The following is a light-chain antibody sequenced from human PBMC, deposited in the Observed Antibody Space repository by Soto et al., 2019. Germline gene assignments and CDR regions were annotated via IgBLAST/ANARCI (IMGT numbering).Light chain of an antibody. CDR1: QSVASN. J-gene: IGKJ2*01. CDR3: QQYHNWPPQYT. Sequence: EIVMTQSPASLSVSPGDGATLSCRASQSVASNVAWYQQKPGQGPRLLIHGASTRAVGVPARFSGSGSRTDLTLTISSLQSEDFAVYYCQQYHNWPPQYTFGQGTKLHIK. V-gene: IGKV3-15*01. CDR2: GAS.